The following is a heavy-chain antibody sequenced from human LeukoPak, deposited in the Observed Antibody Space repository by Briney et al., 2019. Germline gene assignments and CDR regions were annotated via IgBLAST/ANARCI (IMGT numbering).Heavy chain of an antibody. CDR2: ISTSGTT. J-gene: IGHJ6*03. CDR1: GGSITSYY. CDR3: ARDITMGLHYYYYYYYMDV. Sequence: SETLSLTCSVSGGSITSYYWSWIRQSAGKGPEWIGRISTSGTTVYNPSLKSRATVSVDTSKNQFSLSLNSVTAADTAVYYCARDITMGLHYYYYYYYMDVWGKGTTVTVSS. V-gene: IGHV4-4*07. D-gene: IGHD4-11*01.